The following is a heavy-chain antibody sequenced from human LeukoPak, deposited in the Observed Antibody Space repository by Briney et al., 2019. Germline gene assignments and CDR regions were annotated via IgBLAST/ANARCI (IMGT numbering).Heavy chain of an antibody. CDR3: ARGHKYRIAAAGRRNWYFDL. CDR2: IYHSGST. Sequence: PSQTLSLTCAVSGGSISSGGYSWSWIRQPPGKGLEWIGYIYHSGSTNYNPSLKSRVTISVDTSKNQFSLKLSSVTAADTAVYYCARGHKYRIAAAGRRNWYFDLWGRGTLVTVSS. J-gene: IGHJ2*01. CDR1: GGSISSGGYS. D-gene: IGHD6-13*01. V-gene: IGHV4-30-2*01.